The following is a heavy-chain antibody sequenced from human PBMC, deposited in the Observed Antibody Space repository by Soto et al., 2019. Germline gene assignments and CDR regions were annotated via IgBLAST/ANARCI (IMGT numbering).Heavy chain of an antibody. CDR1: GFTFSNYG. Sequence: QVQLVESGGGVVQPGRSLRLSCAASGFTFSNYGMHWVRQAPGKGLEWLAVILNDGGDQNYGDSVKGRFTISRDNSKNTLYLQINSLRVEDTAVYYCARDDDRPDNGLDMWGQGTMVTVYS. V-gene: IGHV3-33*05. CDR2: ILNDGGDQ. J-gene: IGHJ3*02. D-gene: IGHD2-8*01. CDR3: ARDDDRPDNGLDM.